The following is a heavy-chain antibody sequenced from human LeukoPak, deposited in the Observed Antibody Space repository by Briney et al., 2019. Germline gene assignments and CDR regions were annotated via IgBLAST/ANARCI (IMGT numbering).Heavy chain of an antibody. D-gene: IGHD2-2*01. CDR1: GGSFSGYY. CDR2: INHSGST. V-gene: IGHV4-34*01. CDR3: ATYCSSTSCYRGFDP. J-gene: IGHJ5*02. Sequence: PSETLSLTCAVYGGSFSGYYWSWIRQPPGKGLEWIGEINHSGSTNYNPSLKSRVTISVDTSKNQFSLKLSSVTAADTAVYYCATYCSSTSCYRGFDPWGQGTLVTVSS.